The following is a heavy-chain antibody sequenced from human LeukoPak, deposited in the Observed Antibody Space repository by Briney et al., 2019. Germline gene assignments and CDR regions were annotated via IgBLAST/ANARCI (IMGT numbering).Heavy chain of an antibody. CDR1: GYTFTGYY. V-gene: IGHV1-2*04. CDR3: ARQLGYCSSTSCSLYYYYGMDV. Sequence: GASVKVSCKASGYTFTGYYMQWVRQAPGQGLEWMGWINPNSGGTNYAQKFQGWVTMTRDTSISTAYMELSRLRSDDTAVYYCARQLGYCSSTSCSLYYYYGMDVWGQGTTVTVSS. J-gene: IGHJ6*02. D-gene: IGHD2-2*01. CDR2: INPNSGGT.